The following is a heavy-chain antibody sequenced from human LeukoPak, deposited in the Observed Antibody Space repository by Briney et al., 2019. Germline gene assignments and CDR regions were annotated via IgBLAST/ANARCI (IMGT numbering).Heavy chain of an antibody. J-gene: IGHJ6*03. CDR2: INHSGST. CDR3: ARSPYDYGDYVGYYYYMDV. CDR1: GGSFSGYY. Sequence: SETLSLTCAVYGGSFSGYYWSWIRQPPGKGLEWIGEINHSGSTNYNPSLKSRVTISVDTSKNHFSLKLSSVTAADTAVYYCARSPYDYGDYVGYYYYMDVWGKGTTVTISS. D-gene: IGHD4-17*01. V-gene: IGHV4-34*01.